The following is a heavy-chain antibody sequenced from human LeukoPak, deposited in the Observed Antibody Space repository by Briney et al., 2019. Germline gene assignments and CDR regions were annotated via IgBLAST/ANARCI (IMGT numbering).Heavy chain of an antibody. V-gene: IGHV3-20*01. CDR3: ARVSRRGYSYGGFDY. CDR1: GFTFDDYG. Sequence: GGSLRLSCAASGFTFDDYGMSWVRQAPGKGLEWVSGINWNGGSTGYADSVKGRFTISRDNAKNSLYLQMSSLRAEDTALYHCARVSRRGYSYGGFDYWGQGTLVTVSS. J-gene: IGHJ4*02. CDR2: INWNGGST. D-gene: IGHD5-18*01.